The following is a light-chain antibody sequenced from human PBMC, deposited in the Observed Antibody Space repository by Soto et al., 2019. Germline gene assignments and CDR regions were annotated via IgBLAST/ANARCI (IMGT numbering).Light chain of an antibody. CDR3: QQYGSSPTWT. Sequence: TVMTQSPDTLSVSPGERATLSCRASQSVSSYLAWYQQKSGQAPRLLIYDASNRATGIPARFGGSGSGTDFTLTISRLEPEDSAVYYCQQYGSSPTWTFGQGTKVDIK. CDR1: QSVSSY. J-gene: IGKJ1*01. CDR2: DAS. V-gene: IGKV3-20*01.